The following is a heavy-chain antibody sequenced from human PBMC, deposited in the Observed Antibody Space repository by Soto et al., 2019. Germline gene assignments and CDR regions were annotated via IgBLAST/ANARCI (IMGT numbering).Heavy chain of an antibody. D-gene: IGHD3-9*01. CDR3: TKHLGDNSSGFYRWLDP. J-gene: IGHJ5*02. CDR2: IGGSGFST. CDR1: GFTFSSYA. Sequence: PGGSLRLSCAASGFTFSSYAMSWVRQAPGKGLEWVAGIGGSGFSTYYTDSVKGRFTISRDNSKNTLYLQMDSLRAEDTAVYRCTKHLGDNSSGFYRWLDPWGQGTLVTVSS. V-gene: IGHV3-23*01.